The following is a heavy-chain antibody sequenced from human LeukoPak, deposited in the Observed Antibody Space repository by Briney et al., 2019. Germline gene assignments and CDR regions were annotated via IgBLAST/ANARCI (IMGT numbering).Heavy chain of an antibody. J-gene: IGHJ3*02. Sequence: GGSLSLSCALSGRPFSSSIMHWVRRAPGKGLEWVAGMSFDGSQYYVESVKGRFTISRDNSGNTVYLHMTSLRPEDTAVYFCAREGHTSGFCGSFDIWGQGTTVTISS. D-gene: IGHD5-12*01. CDR3: AREGHTSGFCGSFDI. V-gene: IGHV3-30*03. CDR2: MSFDGSQ. CDR1: GRPFSSSI.